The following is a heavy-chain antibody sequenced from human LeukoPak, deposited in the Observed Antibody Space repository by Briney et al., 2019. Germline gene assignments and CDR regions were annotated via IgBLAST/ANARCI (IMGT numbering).Heavy chain of an antibody. J-gene: IGHJ6*02. CDR1: GFTFSSYS. V-gene: IGHV3-30*18. D-gene: IGHD6-13*01. CDR3: AKDSSTSNYYYGLDI. Sequence: TGGSLRLSCAASGFTFSSYSMNWVRQAPGKWLDWVSFISYDGANKYYADSVKGRFTISRDNSKNTLFLQMNSLRGDDTGMYFCAKDSSTSNYYYGLDIWGQGTTVTVSS. CDR2: ISYDGANK.